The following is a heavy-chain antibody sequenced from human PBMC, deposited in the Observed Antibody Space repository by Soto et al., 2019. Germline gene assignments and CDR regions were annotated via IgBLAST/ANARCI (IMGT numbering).Heavy chain of an antibody. CDR3: ASNTVTPVDAMDV. J-gene: IGHJ6*02. CDR2: INHRGDT. Sequence: QVQIQQWGAGLLRPSETLSLTCGVSRGSFSACYWTWIRQPPGKGLEWIAEINHRGDTTYNPSLRSRVTISVDTSRNHFFLRLNSVTVADTAIYYCASNTVTPVDAMDVWGQGTTVTVS. CDR1: RGSFSACY. V-gene: IGHV4-34*02. D-gene: IGHD4-17*01.